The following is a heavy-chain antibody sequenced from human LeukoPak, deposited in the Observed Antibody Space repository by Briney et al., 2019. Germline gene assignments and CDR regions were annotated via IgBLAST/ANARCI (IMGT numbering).Heavy chain of an antibody. CDR3: ARDYDILTGYPIFDY. CDR2: ISGSGGST. V-gene: IGHV3-23*01. Sequence: PGGSLRLSCAASGFTFSSYGMSWVRQAPGKGLEWVSAISGSGGSTYYADSVKGRFTISRDNAKNSLYLQMNSLRAEDTAVYYCARDYDILTGYPIFDYWGQGTLVTVSS. D-gene: IGHD3-9*01. CDR1: GFTFSSYG. J-gene: IGHJ4*02.